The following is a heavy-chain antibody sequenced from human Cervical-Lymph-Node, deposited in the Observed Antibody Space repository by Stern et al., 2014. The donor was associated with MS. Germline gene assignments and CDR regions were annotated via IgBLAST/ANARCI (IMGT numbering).Heavy chain of an antibody. CDR2: IGVDRDAT. CDR1: GFSLSERA. D-gene: IGHD3/OR15-3a*01. CDR3: ARGLDNFDL. V-gene: IGHV3-23*04. Sequence: EVQLVQSGGGLVPPGGYLTLSCGASGFSLSERAMTWVRQSPGRGLEWVSAIGVDRDATYYIDSVKGRFTISRDNSRNIVTLQMNSVRVDDTARYYCARGLDNFDLWGQGSLVTVSS. J-gene: IGHJ4*02.